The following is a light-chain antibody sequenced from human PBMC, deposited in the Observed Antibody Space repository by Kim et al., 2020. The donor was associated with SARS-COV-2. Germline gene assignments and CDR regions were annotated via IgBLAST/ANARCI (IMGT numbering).Light chain of an antibody. J-gene: IGLJ2*01. CDR3: NSRDSSGNHLV. V-gene: IGLV3-19*01. Sequence: SSELTQDPAVSVALGQTVRITCQGDSLRSYYASWYQQKPGQAPVLVIYGKNNRRSGIPDRFSGSSSGNTASFTITGAQAEDEADYYCNSRDSSGNHLVFGGGTQLTVL. CDR2: GKN. CDR1: SLRSYY.